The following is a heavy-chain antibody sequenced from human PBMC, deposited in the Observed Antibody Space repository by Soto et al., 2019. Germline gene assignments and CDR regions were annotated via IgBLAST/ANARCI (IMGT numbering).Heavy chain of an antibody. Sequence: EVQVVESGGGLVKPCGSLILSCAASGLAFSNVWMNCFLEAPGKGLVWLARVKSKADGGTTSYAAPAKGRFRILTDDLQNMQYLQINSLQTEDTAVYFCATTLTPRGAFDIWGQGTLVTVSP. J-gene: IGHJ3*02. CDR1: GLAFSNVW. CDR3: ATTLTPRGAFDI. V-gene: IGHV3-15*01. D-gene: IGHD3-9*01. CDR2: VKSKADGGTT.